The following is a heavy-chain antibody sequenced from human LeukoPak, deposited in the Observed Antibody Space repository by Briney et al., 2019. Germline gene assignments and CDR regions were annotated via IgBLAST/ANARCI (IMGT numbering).Heavy chain of an antibody. J-gene: IGHJ4*02. Sequence: PGGSLRLSCAASGVTFSSYSMNWVRQAPGKGLEWVSYISSSSSTIYYADPVKGRFTISRDNAKNSLYLQMNSLRAEDTALYYCAHLQLDFGYWGQGTLVTVSS. CDR1: GVTFSSYS. V-gene: IGHV3-48*04. CDR2: ISSSSSTI. D-gene: IGHD5-18*01. CDR3: AHLQLDFGY.